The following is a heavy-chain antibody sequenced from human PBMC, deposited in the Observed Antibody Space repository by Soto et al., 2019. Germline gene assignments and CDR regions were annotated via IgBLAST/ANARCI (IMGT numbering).Heavy chain of an antibody. CDR3: ARGLALAGNY. V-gene: IGHV3-21*01. CDR1: GFTFRSYA. Sequence: PGGSLRLSCAASGFTFRSYAMNWVRQTQEKGLEWVSSISSTGTYTHYADSVKGRFTISRDNANNSLFLQMNSLRAEDTAIYYCARGLALAGNYWGQGALVTVPS. J-gene: IGHJ4*02. CDR2: ISSTGTYT. D-gene: IGHD6-19*01.